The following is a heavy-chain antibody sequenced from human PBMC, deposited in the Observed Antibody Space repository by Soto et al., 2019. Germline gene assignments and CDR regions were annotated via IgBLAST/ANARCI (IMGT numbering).Heavy chain of an antibody. D-gene: IGHD2-21*01. J-gene: IGHJ3*02. CDR2: INPYSGGA. CDR3: ARLMHYSHSGGSSHSGFDM. V-gene: IGHV1-2*02. Sequence: ASVKVSCKASGYTFTDYFIHWVRQAPGQGLESIGWINPYSGGADLSQKFQGRVTMTRDTSISTAYMEVSSLRSDDTAVFYCARLMHYSHSGGSSHSGFDMWGQGTLVTVSS. CDR1: GYTFTDYF.